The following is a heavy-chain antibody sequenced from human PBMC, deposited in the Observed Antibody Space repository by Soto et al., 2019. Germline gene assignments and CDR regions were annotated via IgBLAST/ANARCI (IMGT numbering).Heavy chain of an antibody. V-gene: IGHV3-33*01. Sequence: QPGGSLRLSCAASGFTFSSYGMHCVRQAPGKGLEWVAVICYDGSNKYYADSVKGRFTISRDNSKNTLYLQMNSLRAEDTAVYYCARAQGRDFWSGYPDYWGQGTLVTVSS. D-gene: IGHD3-3*01. CDR3: ARAQGRDFWSGYPDY. J-gene: IGHJ4*02. CDR2: ICYDGSNK. CDR1: GFTFSSYG.